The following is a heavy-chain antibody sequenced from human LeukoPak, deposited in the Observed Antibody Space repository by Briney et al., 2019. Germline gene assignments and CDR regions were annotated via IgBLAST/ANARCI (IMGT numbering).Heavy chain of an antibody. V-gene: IGHV1-2*02. CDR3: ARSGYSSSSHIYS. CDR1: VYTFTGYY. CDR2: INPNSGGT. Sequence: AAVKVSCKASVYTFTGYYLHWVRQAPGQGLELMGWINPNSGGTDYLQKFQGRVTMTRDTSPRTAYMDLSRLRSDDTAVYYCARSGYSSSSHIYSWGQETLVTVSS. D-gene: IGHD6-6*01. J-gene: IGHJ4*02.